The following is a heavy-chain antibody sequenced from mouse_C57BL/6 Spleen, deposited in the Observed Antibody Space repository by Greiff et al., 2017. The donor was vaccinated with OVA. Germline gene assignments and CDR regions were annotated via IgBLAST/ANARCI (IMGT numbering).Heavy chain of an antibody. J-gene: IGHJ3*01. CDR1: GYTFTSYW. Sequence: QVQLQQPGAELVMPGASVKLSCKASGYTFTSYWMHWVKQRPGQGLEWIGEIDPSDSYNNYNQKFKGKSTLTVDKSSSTAYMQLSSLTSEDSAVYYCARSYGYDPWFAYWGQGTLVTVSA. CDR3: ARSYGYDPWFAY. D-gene: IGHD2-2*01. CDR2: IDPSDSYN. V-gene: IGHV1-69*01.